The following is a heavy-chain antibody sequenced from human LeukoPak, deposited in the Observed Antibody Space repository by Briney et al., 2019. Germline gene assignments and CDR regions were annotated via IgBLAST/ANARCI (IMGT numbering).Heavy chain of an antibody. CDR1: GGSISSSSYY. CDR3: ATGKERDYFYMDV. V-gene: IGHV4-39*07. CDR2: IYFSGST. D-gene: IGHD1-26*01. Sequence: PSETLSLTCTVSGGSISSSSYYWGWNRQPPGKGLDWIGIIYFSGSTLYNPSLSSRVTISLDRSKNQVSLRLTSVTAADTAVYYCATGKERDYFYMDVWAKGTTVTVSS. J-gene: IGHJ6*03.